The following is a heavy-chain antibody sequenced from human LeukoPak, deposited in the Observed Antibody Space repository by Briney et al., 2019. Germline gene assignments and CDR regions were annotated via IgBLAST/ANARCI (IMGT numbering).Heavy chain of an antibody. J-gene: IGHJ4*02. V-gene: IGHV3-23*01. CDR3: AKGTSPYDSSGYHFY. D-gene: IGHD3-22*01. Sequence: GGSLRLSCAASGFFFSSYAMSWVRQAPGKGLEWVSCISGSGGSTYYADSVKVRFTISRDNSKNTLYLQMNSLRAEDTAIYYCAKGTSPYDSSGYHFYWGQGTLVTVSS. CDR2: ISGSGGST. CDR1: GFFFSSYA.